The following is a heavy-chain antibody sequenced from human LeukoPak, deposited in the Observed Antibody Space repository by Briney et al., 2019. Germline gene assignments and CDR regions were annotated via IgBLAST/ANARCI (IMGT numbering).Heavy chain of an antibody. CDR1: GFTFSDYW. D-gene: IGHD3-16*01. CDR2: IKQDGSDK. Sequence: GGSLRLSCAASGFTFSDYWMTWVRQAPGKGLEWVANIKQDGSDKYYVDSVKGRFTISRDNANNLLYLQMNALRAEDTAVYYCARGGTQRVRVAINWFDPWGQGSLVTVSS. J-gene: IGHJ5*02. V-gene: IGHV3-7*03. CDR3: ARGGTQRVRVAINWFDP.